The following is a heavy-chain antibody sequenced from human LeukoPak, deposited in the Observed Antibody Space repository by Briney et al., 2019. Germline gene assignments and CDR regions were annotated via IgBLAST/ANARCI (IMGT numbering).Heavy chain of an antibody. J-gene: IGHJ3*02. CDR3: AKSVRYYDSSAALDI. CDR2: ISSNGGST. D-gene: IGHD3-22*01. CDR1: GFTFSSYA. Sequence: PGRSLRLSCAASGFTFSSYAMHWVRQAPGKGLEYVSAISSNGGSTYYANSVKGRFTISRDNSKNTLYLQMGSLRAEDTAVYYCAKSVRYYDSSAALDIWGQGTMVTVSS. V-gene: IGHV3-64*01.